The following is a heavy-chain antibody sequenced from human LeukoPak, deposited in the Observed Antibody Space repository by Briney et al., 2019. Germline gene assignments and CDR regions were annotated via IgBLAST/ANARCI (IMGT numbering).Heavy chain of an antibody. CDR2: IYYSGST. CDR1: GGSISSGDYY. J-gene: IGHJ1*01. V-gene: IGHV4-30-4*01. D-gene: IGHD3-22*01. CDR3: ARGYDSSGYYYPSPLQH. Sequence: SETLSLTCTVSGGSISSGDYYWSWIRQPPGKGLEWIGYIYYSGSTYYNPSLKSRVTISVDTSKNQFSLKLSSVTAADTAVYYCARGYDSSGYYYPSPLQHWGQGTLVTVSS.